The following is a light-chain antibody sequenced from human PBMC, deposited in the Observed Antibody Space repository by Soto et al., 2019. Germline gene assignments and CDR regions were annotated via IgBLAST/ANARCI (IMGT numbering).Light chain of an antibody. CDR2: GAS. J-gene: IGKJ1*01. CDR3: QQYGSSAWT. CDR1: QTVRSSY. Sequence: EIVLTQSPGTVSLSPGERATLSCRASQTVRSSYLAWYQQKPGQAPRLLIYGASNRAIGIPDRFSGSGSGTHFTLTISRLEPEDFAVYYCQQYGSSAWTFGQGTKVEI. V-gene: IGKV3-20*01.